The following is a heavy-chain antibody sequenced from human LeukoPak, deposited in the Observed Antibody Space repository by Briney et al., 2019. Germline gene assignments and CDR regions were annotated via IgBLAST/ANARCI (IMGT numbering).Heavy chain of an antibody. D-gene: IGHD6-6*01. CDR3: ARVEYSTSSSDY. CDR2: IYHSGST. V-gene: IGHV4-39*07. J-gene: IGHJ4*02. CDR1: GGSISSSSYY. Sequence: SETLSLTCTVSGGSISSSSYYWGWIRQPPGKGLEWIGSIYHSGSTYYNPSLKSRVTIAVETSKNQFSLKLSSVTAADTAVYYCARVEYSTSSSDYWGQGTLVTVSS.